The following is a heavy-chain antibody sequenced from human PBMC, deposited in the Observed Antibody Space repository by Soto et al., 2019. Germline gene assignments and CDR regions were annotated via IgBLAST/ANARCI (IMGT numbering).Heavy chain of an antibody. J-gene: IGHJ5*02. CDR1: GGSISSGDYY. CDR3: ARATIVLVPAAMVSHWFDP. V-gene: IGHV4-30-4*01. CDR2: IYYSGST. D-gene: IGHD2-2*01. Sequence: PSETLSLTCTVSGGSISSGDYYWSWIRQPPGKGLEWIGYIYYSGSTYYNPSLKSRVTISVDTSKNQLSLKLSSVTAADTAVYYCARATIVLVPAAMVSHWFDPWGQGTLVTVSS.